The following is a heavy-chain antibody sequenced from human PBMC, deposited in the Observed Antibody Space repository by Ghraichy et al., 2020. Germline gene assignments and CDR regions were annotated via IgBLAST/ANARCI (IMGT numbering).Heavy chain of an antibody. D-gene: IGHD3-22*01. CDR3: AKDDRYYDSSGYYYSVDY. CDR1: GFTLSSYG. Sequence: GGSLRLSCAASGFTLSSYGMHWVRRAPGKGLEWVAFIRYDGSNKYYADSVKGRFTISRDNSKNTLYLQMNSLRAEDTAVYYCAKDDRYYDSSGYYYSVDYWGQATLITVSS. J-gene: IGHJ4*02. V-gene: IGHV3-30*02. CDR2: IRYDGSNK.